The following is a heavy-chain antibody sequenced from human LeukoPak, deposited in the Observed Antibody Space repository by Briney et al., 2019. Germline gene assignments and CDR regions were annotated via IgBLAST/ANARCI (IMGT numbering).Heavy chain of an antibody. V-gene: IGHV4-61*02. Sequence: SQTLSLTCTVSGGSISSGSYYWSWIRQPAGKGLEWIGRIYTSGSTNYNPSLKSRVTMSVDTSKNQFSLKLSSVTAADTAVYYCARGSDYYGSGGTVFDPWGQGTLVTVSS. J-gene: IGHJ5*02. CDR3: ARGSDYYGSGGTVFDP. D-gene: IGHD3-10*01. CDR2: IYTSGST. CDR1: GGSISSGSYY.